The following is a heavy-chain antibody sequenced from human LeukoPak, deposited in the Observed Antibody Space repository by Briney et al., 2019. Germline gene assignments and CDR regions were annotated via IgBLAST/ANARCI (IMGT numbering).Heavy chain of an antibody. V-gene: IGHV3-9*01. Sequence: PGGSLRLSCAASGFTFDDHAMHWVRQAPGKGLEWVSGISWNSGSIGYADSVKGRFTISRDNAKNSLYLQMNSLRAEDTALYYCARKKLGSSGSFDYWGQGTLVTVSS. CDR2: ISWNSGSI. J-gene: IGHJ4*02. CDR3: ARKKLGSSGSFDY. CDR1: GFTFDDHA. D-gene: IGHD3-22*01.